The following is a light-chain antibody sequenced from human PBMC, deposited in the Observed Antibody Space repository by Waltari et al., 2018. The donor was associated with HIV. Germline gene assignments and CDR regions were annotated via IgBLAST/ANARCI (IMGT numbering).Light chain of an antibody. CDR1: QSVFYSPRNKQC. CDR2: WAS. CDR3: QQYISAPLT. V-gene: IGKV4-1*01. J-gene: IGKJ5*01. Sequence: DVVMTQSPESLAVSLGERAPITCKSSQSVFYSPRNKQCLAWFQQKPGQPPKLLIYWASTRESGVPDRFSGSGSGTDFTLTISSLQAEDVAIYYCQQYISAPLTFGQGTRLEIK.